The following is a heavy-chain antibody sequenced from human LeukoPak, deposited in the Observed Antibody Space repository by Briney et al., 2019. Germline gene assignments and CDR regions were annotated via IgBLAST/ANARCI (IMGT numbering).Heavy chain of an antibody. CDR3: ARRRRIGAAGGDGMDV. CDR2: TYNSGRA. CDR1: GGSMSNYY. Sequence: SETLSLTCTVSGGSMSNYYWTWIRQPPGQGLEWIGYTYNSGRANYNPSLKSRVTISADTSKNQFSLKLDSVTAANTANYYCARRRRIGAAGGDGMDVWGQGTTVTVSS. D-gene: IGHD6-13*01. J-gene: IGHJ6*02. V-gene: IGHV4-4*09.